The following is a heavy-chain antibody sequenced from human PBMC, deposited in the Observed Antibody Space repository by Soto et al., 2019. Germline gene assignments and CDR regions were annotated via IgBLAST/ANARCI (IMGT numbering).Heavy chain of an antibody. CDR1: GGSVSSGSYY. Sequence: QVQLQESGPGLVKPSETLSLTCTVSGGSVSSGSYYWSWIRQPPGKGLEWIGYIYYSGSTNYNPSLKRRVTISVDTSKNQFSLKLSSVTAADTAVYYCARDRYYYGSGSYYTLDYWGQGTLVTVSS. CDR2: IYYSGST. D-gene: IGHD3-10*01. J-gene: IGHJ4*02. V-gene: IGHV4-61*01. CDR3: ARDRYYYGSGSYYTLDY.